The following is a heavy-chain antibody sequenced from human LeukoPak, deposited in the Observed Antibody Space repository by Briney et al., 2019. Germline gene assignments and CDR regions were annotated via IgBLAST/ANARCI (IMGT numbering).Heavy chain of an antibody. V-gene: IGHV3-53*01. CDR1: GFTVSSNY. CDR2: IYSGGST. J-gene: IGHJ2*01. D-gene: IGHD2-2*01. CDR3: ARDRVVPAAKIPYWYFDL. Sequence: GGSLRLSCAASGFTVSSNYTSWVRQAPGKGLERVSVIYSGGSTYYADSVKGRFTISRDNSKNTLYLQMNSLRAEDTAVYYCARDRVVPAAKIPYWYFDLWGRGTLVTVSS.